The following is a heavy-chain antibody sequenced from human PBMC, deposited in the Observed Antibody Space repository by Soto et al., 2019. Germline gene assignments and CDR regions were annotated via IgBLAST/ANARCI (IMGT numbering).Heavy chain of an antibody. D-gene: IGHD3-9*01. V-gene: IGHV4-59*01. CDR2: ILHRGGT. CDR1: GVPIDQYY. J-gene: IGHJ6*02. CDR3: ARVDILTVYGCMDV. Sequence: SETLSLTCHVSGVPIDQYYWTWIRQSPGRGLEWIGYILHRGGTNYNPSLKSRVTISADVSESLVSLTMTSVTDADTAVYYCARVDILTVYGCMDVWGQGTTVTVSS.